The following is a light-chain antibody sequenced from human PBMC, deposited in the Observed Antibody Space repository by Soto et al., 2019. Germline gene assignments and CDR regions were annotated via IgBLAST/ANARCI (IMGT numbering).Light chain of an antibody. J-gene: IGLJ2*01. CDR2: EVF. CDR1: SGDVGAYNY. V-gene: IGLV2-8*01. CDR3: SSYAGNNNYVV. Sequence: QSALTQPPSASGSPGQSVTISCTGTSGDVGAYNYVSWFQQHPGKAPKLMIYEVFKRPSWVPDRFTGSKSGNTASLPVSGLQAEDEADYYCSSYAGNNNYVVFGGGTKLTVL.